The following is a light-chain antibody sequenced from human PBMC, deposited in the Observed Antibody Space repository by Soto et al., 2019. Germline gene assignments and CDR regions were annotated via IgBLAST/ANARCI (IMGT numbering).Light chain of an antibody. CDR3: QQYNDCPLT. CDR2: GAS. CDR1: QSINNN. V-gene: IGKV3-15*01. Sequence: EIVMTQSPATLSVSPGERATLSCRASQSINNNLAWYQQKRGQGPRLLIYGASSRATGTPARFSGSGSGTGFTLTISSQQSEDFAIYYCQQYNDCPLTFGGGTKVEIK. J-gene: IGKJ4*01.